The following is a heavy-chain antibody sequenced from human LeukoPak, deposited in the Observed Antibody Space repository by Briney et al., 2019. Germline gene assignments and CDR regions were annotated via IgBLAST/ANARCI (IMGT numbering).Heavy chain of an antibody. CDR1: GFTFSSYR. Sequence: GGSLRLSCAASGFTFSSYRMNWVRQAPGKGLEWVSYISSSSSTIYYADSVKGRFTISRDNAKNSLYLQMNSLRAEDTALYYCAKDGYNWYFDLWGRGTLVTVSS. J-gene: IGHJ2*01. D-gene: IGHD5-24*01. CDR2: ISSSSSTI. V-gene: IGHV3-48*04. CDR3: AKDGYNWYFDL.